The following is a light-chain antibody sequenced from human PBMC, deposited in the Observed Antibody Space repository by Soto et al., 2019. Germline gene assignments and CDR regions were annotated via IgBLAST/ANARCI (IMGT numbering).Light chain of an antibody. CDR2: GVT. J-gene: IGLJ1*01. CDR3: CACAGRFTCV. Sequence: QSALTQPRSVSGSPGQSVTISCTGTSSDVGDYYFVSWYQQHPDKAPKLMIYGVTKWPSGVPDRFSGSKSGNTASLTISGLQADDEADYYCCACAGRFTCVFGTGTKVTVL. CDR1: SSDVGDYYF. V-gene: IGLV2-11*01.